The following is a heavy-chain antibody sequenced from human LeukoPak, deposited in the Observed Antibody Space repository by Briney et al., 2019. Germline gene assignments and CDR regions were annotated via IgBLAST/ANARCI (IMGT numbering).Heavy chain of an antibody. CDR2: INHSGST. J-gene: IGHJ5*02. D-gene: IGHD3-3*01. CDR1: GGSFSGYY. V-gene: IGHV4-34*01. CDR3: ARGGGFDP. Sequence: ASGTLSLTCAVYGGSFSGYYWSWIRQPPGKGLEWIGEINHSGSTNYNPSLKSRVTISVDTSKNQFSLKLSSVTAADTAVYYCARGGGFDPWGQGTLVTVSS.